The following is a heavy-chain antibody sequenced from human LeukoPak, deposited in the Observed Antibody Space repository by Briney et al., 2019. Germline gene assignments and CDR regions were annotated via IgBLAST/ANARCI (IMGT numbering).Heavy chain of an antibody. CDR1: GFTFSKYA. CDR2: ISYAGGST. D-gene: IGHD1-7*01. Sequence: GGSLRISCATSGFTFSKYAMIWVRQAPGKGLEWVSAISYAGGSTYYADSVTGRFTISRDNSNDTLFLHMTNLRAEDTAVYYCAKDRSWNYDGAEYWGQGTLVTVSS. CDR3: AKDRSWNYDGAEY. V-gene: IGHV3-23*01. J-gene: IGHJ4*02.